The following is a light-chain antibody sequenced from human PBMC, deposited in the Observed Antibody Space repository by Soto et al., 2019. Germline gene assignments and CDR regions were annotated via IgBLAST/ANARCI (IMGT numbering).Light chain of an antibody. J-gene: IGKJ1*01. CDR2: ATS. V-gene: IGKV3-20*01. CDR1: QSIRSSH. Sequence: EIVMTQSPDTLSLSPGGRATLCCRASQSIRSSHLAWYQQKPGQAPRVLIYATSSRATGIPDRFSGSGSGTDFTLTISRLEPEDFAVYYCQQYSKSPLTFGQGTKVDIK. CDR3: QQYSKSPLT.